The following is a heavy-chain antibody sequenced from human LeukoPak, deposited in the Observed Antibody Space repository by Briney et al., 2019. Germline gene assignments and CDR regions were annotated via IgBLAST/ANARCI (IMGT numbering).Heavy chain of an antibody. CDR1: GFTFSDYY. V-gene: IGHV4-34*01. Sequence: GSLRLSCAASGFTFSDYYWSWIRQPPGKGLEWIGEINHSGSTNYNPSLKSRVTISVDTSKNQFSLKLSSVTAADTAVYYCARGYYYDSSGYYSAFDIWGQGTMVTVSS. CDR3: ARGYYYDSSGYYSAFDI. J-gene: IGHJ3*02. CDR2: INHSGST. D-gene: IGHD3-22*01.